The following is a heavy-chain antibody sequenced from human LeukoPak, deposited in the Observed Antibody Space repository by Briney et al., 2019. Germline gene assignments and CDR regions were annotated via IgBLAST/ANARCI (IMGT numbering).Heavy chain of an antibody. J-gene: IGHJ5*02. CDR1: GGTFSSYA. CDR2: IIPIFGTA. Sequence: GASVKVSCKASGGTFSSYAIIWVRQAPGQGLEWMGRIIPIFGTANYAQKFQGRVTITTDESTSTAYMELSSLRSEDTAVYYCARDLADSGSYYAGDPWGQGTLVTVSS. D-gene: IGHD3-10*01. V-gene: IGHV1-69*05. CDR3: ARDLADSGSYYAGDP.